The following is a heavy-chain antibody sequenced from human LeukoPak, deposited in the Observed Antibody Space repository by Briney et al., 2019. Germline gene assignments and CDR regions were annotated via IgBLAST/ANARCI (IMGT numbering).Heavy chain of an antibody. J-gene: IGHJ6*03. D-gene: IGHD6-19*01. CDR1: GYSFTSYW. V-gene: IGHV5-51*01. CDR2: IYPGDSDT. Sequence: GESLKISCKGSGYSFTSYWIGWVRQMPGKGLEWMGIIYPGDSDTRYSPSFQGQVTISADKSISTAYLQWSSLKASDTAMYYCARGPYSSGWYQNYYYYYYMDVWGKGTTVTVSS. CDR3: ARGPYSSGWYQNYYYYYYMDV.